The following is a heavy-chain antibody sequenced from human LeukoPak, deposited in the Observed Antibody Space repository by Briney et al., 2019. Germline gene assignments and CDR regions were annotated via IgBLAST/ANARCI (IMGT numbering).Heavy chain of an antibody. V-gene: IGHV1-8*02. J-gene: IGHJ4*02. Sequence: GASVKVSCKASGYTFTSYGISWVRQATGQGLEWMGYMNPNSGKTEYAQKFQGRVTMTADTSISTAYMELNSLRSEDTAVYYCARELRRDDYWGQGTLVTVSS. CDR3: ARELRRDDY. CDR1: GYTFTSYG. D-gene: IGHD5-24*01. CDR2: MNPNSGKT.